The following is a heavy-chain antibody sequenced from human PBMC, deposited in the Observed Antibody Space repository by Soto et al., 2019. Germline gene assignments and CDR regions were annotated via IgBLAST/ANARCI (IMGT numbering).Heavy chain of an antibody. CDR2: ISADNGDT. D-gene: IGHD3-22*01. V-gene: IGHV1-18*01. J-gene: IGHJ4*02. Sequence: GASVKVSCKXSGYSFDRYGISWVRQAPGQRPEWMGWISADNGDTRFSQKVQGRLTLTTDTSTNTAYMDLRSLSSDDTAVYYCARDRSYYYETSGYPFDYWGQGTQVTVSS. CDR1: GYSFDRYG. CDR3: ARDRSYYYETSGYPFDY.